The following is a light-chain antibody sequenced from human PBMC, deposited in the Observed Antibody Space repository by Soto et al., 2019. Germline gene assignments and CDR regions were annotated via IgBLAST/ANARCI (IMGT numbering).Light chain of an antibody. CDR1: QSVLYSSNNKNY. V-gene: IGKV4-1*01. CDR3: QQYCAGRT. Sequence: DIVMTQSPDSLAVSLGERATINCKSSQSVLYSSNNKNYLAWYQQKPGQPPKVLIYWASTRESGVPARFGGSVSGTDFTLTIGRLQAEDVAVYYCQQYCAGRTFGQGTKVEIK. CDR2: WAS. J-gene: IGKJ1*01.